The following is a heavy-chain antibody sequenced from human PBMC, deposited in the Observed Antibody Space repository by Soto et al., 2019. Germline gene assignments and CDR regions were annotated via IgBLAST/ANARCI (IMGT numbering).Heavy chain of an antibody. V-gene: IGHV4-4*08. J-gene: IGHJ5*02. CDR1: GASITQYY. Sequence: SETLSLTCTVSGASITQYYWNWIRQSPGKGLEWIVSVSSTGSTVFNPSLTSRVTVSLDTSKNQFSLKLSSVTAADTAMYYCARGEAYCSGGTCYYRFDPWGQGTLVTSPQ. CDR3: ARGEAYCSGGTCYYRFDP. CDR2: VSSTGST. D-gene: IGHD2-15*01.